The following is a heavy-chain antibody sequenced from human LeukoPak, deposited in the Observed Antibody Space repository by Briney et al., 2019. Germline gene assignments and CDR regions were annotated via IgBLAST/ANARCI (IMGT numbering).Heavy chain of an antibody. V-gene: IGHV1-2*02. D-gene: IGHD3-22*01. CDR2: INPNSGGT. CDR1: GYTFTGYY. J-gene: IGHJ4*02. Sequence: ASVKVSCKASGYTFTGYYMHWVRQAPGQGLEWMGWINPNSGGTNYAQKFQGRVTMTRDTSISTAYMELSRPRSDDTAVYYCARGWGYYYDSSGYSQYWGQGTLVTVSS. CDR3: ARGWGYYYDSSGYSQY.